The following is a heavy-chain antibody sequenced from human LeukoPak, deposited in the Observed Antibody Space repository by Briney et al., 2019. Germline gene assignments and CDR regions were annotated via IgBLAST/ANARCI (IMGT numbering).Heavy chain of an antibody. CDR3: ARDRVIVDAFDI. CDR2: IYYSGST. Sequence: SETLSLTCTVSGDSISSSSYYWGWIRQPPGKGLEWIGSIYYSGSTYYNPSLKSRVTISVDTSKNQFSLKLSSVTAADTAVYYCARDRVIVDAFDIWGQGTMVTVSS. D-gene: IGHD3-22*01. J-gene: IGHJ3*02. V-gene: IGHV4-39*07. CDR1: GDSISSSSYY.